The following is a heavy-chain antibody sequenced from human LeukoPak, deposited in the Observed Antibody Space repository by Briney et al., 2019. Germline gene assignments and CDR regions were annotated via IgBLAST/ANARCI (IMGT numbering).Heavy chain of an antibody. CDR2: ISSSSYI. CDR3: ARGYFNGYSSSWYFDY. CDR1: GFTFSSYS. D-gene: IGHD6-13*01. V-gene: IGHV3-21*01. Sequence: PGGSLRLSCAASGFTFSSYSMNWVRQAPGKGLEWVSSISSSSYIYYADSVKGRFTISRDNAKNSLYLQMNSLRAEDTAVYYCARGYFNGYSSSWYFDYWGQGTLVTVSS. J-gene: IGHJ4*02.